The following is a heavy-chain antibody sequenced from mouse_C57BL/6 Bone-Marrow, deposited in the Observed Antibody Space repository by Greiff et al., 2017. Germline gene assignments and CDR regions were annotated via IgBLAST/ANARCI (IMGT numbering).Heavy chain of an antibody. CDR3: AREVYDLYAMDY. CDR1: GFTFSSYA. J-gene: IGHJ4*01. D-gene: IGHD2-12*01. Sequence: EVQLVESGGGLVKPGGSLKLSCAASGFTFSSYAMSWVRQTPEKRLEWVATISDGGSYTYYPDNVKGRFTISRDNAKNNLYLQMSHLKSEDTAMYYCAREVYDLYAMDYWGQGTSVTVSS. V-gene: IGHV5-4*01. CDR2: ISDGGSYT.